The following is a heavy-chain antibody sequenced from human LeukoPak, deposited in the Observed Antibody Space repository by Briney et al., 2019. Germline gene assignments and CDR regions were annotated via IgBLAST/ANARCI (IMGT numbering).Heavy chain of an antibody. CDR2: ISNNGGST. J-gene: IGHJ6*03. Sequence: GGSLRLSCAASGFTFSSYAMYWVRQAPGKGPEYVSAISNNGGSTYYADSVRGRFTISRDNSRNTLYLQMCILRAEDMSVYYFAIRGGGIAALDYDNYYIDVGRKGTSVTVSS. V-gene: IGHV3-64*02. CDR1: GFTFSSYA. CDR3: AIRGGGIAALDYDNYYIDV. D-gene: IGHD6-13*01.